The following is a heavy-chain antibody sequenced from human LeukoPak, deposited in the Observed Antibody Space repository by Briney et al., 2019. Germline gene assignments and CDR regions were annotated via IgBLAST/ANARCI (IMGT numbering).Heavy chain of an antibody. D-gene: IGHD6-25*01. J-gene: IGHJ3*02. CDR3: ARERPAAASAFEI. CDR2: IKADGSAK. CDR1: GFTFSRYW. V-gene: IGHV3-7*01. Sequence: PGGSLRLSCAASGFTFSRYWMSWVRQAPGKGLERVANIKADGSAKNYVDSVKGRFTISRDNAKNSLLLQMNSLRGEDTALYFCARERPAAASAFEIWGQGTRVTVSS.